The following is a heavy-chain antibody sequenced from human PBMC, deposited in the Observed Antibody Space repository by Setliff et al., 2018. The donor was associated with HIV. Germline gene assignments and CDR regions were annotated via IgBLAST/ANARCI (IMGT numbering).Heavy chain of an antibody. Sequence: SETLSLTCTVSGGSISYYYWNWIRQPPGKGLEWIGYIYSSGNTNYNPSPESRVTISVDTSKRQFSLKLSSVTAADTAVYYCAREERKAPAGSGYYYYGMDVWGQGTMVTVSS. CDR1: GGSISYYY. V-gene: IGHV4-4*08. D-gene: IGHD6-13*01. CDR3: AREERKAPAGSGYYYYGMDV. J-gene: IGHJ6*02. CDR2: IYSSGNT.